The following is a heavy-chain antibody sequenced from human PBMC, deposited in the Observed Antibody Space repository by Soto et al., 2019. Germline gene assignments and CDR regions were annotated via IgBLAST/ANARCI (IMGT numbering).Heavy chain of an antibody. V-gene: IGHV1-8*01. CDR2: MNPNSGNT. J-gene: IGHJ4*02. Sequence: QVQLVQSGAEVKKPGASVKVSCKASGYTFTSYDINWVRQATGQGLEWMGWMNPNSGNTGYAQKFQGRVTMTRNTSISTAYMELSSRRSEDTAVYYCARGLRVRYCSGGSCYSYYFDYWGQGTLVTVSS. CDR1: GYTFTSYD. CDR3: ARGLRVRYCSGGSCYSYYFDY. D-gene: IGHD2-15*01.